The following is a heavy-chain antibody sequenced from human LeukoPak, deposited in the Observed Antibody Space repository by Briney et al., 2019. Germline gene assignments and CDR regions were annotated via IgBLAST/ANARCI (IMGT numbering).Heavy chain of an antibody. CDR3: AREIYYDSSGYYDY. CDR1: GGSFSGYY. D-gene: IGHD3-22*01. Sequence: SETLSLTCAVYGGSFSGYYWSWIRQPPGKGLEWIGEINHSGSTNYNPSLKSRVTISVDTFKNQFSLKLSSVTAADTAVYYCAREIYYDSSGYYDYWGQGTLVTVSS. V-gene: IGHV4-34*01. J-gene: IGHJ4*02. CDR2: INHSGST.